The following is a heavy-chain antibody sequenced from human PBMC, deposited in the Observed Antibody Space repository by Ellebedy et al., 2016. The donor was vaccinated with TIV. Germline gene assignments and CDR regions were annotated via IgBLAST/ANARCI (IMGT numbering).Heavy chain of an antibody. CDR3: AKESYYGSGTYYDFYGMDV. V-gene: IGHV3-9*01. D-gene: IGHD3-10*01. CDR1: GFNFDEYD. Sequence: GGSLRLSCTASGFNFDEYDMHWVRQAPGKGLEWVSGISWNSGSINYADSVKGRFTISRDNAKNSLFLQMNSLRNEDTALYYCAKESYYGSGTYYDFYGMDVWGQGTTVTVSS. J-gene: IGHJ6*02. CDR2: ISWNSGSI.